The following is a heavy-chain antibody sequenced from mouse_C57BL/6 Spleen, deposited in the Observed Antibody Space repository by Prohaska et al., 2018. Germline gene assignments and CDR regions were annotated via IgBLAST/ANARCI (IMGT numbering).Heavy chain of an antibody. Sequence: EVKLEESGGGLVQPGGSMKLSCVASGFTFSNYWMNWVRQSPEQGLEWVAQIRLKSDNYATHYAESVKGRLTISRDDSKSSVYLQMNNLRAEDTGIYYCTGEVTGTGLFDYWGQGTTLTVSS. CDR3: TGEVTGTGLFDY. J-gene: IGHJ2*01. D-gene: IGHD4-1*01. CDR1: GFTFSNYW. CDR2: IRLKSDNYAT. V-gene: IGHV6-3*01.